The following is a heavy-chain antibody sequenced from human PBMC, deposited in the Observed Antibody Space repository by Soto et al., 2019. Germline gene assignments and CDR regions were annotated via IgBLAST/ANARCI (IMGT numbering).Heavy chain of an antibody. J-gene: IGHJ4*02. CDR2: IKPDGSRT. Sequence: PGGSLRLSCPASGFTFSSYWMHWVRQAPGEGLVWVSYIKPDGSRTKDADSVKGRFTISRDNARNTLYLRMNSLRAEDTAVYYCARDNNWSYDSWGRGTLVTVSS. CDR3: ARDNNWSYDS. V-gene: IGHV3-74*03. D-gene: IGHD1-1*01. CDR1: GFTFSSYW.